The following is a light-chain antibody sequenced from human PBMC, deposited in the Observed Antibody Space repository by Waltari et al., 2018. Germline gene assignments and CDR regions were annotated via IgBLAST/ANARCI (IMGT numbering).Light chain of an antibody. CDR3: SSYTSSSTWV. Sequence: QSALTQPASVSGSPGQSSTISCSGTSSDVGGYYYGSWYQQHPGKAPKLMIYEVSNRPSGVSNRFSGSKSGNTASLTISGLQAEDEADYYCSSYTSSSTWVFGGGTKLTVL. CDR1: SSDVGGYYY. J-gene: IGLJ3*02. CDR2: EVS. V-gene: IGLV2-14*01.